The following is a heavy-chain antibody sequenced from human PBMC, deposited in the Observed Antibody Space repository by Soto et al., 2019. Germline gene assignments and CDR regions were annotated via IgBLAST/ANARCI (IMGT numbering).Heavy chain of an antibody. Sequence: SETLSLTCTVSRVSMSDYFWSWIRQPPGKGLEWIGYIYHSGSTYYNPSLKSRVTISVDRSKNQFSLKLSSVTAADTAVYYCARAPVTTPPFFDYWGQGTLVTVS. D-gene: IGHD4-17*01. CDR2: IYHSGST. CDR1: RVSMSDYF. CDR3: ARAPVTTPPFFDY. J-gene: IGHJ4*02. V-gene: IGHV4-59*12.